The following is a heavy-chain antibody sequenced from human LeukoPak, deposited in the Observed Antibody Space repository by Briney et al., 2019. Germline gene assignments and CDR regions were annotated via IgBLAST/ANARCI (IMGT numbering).Heavy chain of an antibody. Sequence: ASVKVSCKASGYTFTSYYMHWVRQAPGQALEWMGIINPSGGSTSYAQKFQGRVTMTRDTSTSTVYMELSSLRSEDTAVYYCARQEQDSVVVVAASWFDPWGQGTLVTVSS. D-gene: IGHD2-15*01. V-gene: IGHV1-46*01. CDR3: ARQEQDSVVVVAASWFDP. J-gene: IGHJ5*02. CDR2: INPSGGST. CDR1: GYTFTSYY.